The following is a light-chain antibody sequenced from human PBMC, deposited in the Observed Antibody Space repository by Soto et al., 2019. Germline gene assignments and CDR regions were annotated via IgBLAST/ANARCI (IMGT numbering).Light chain of an antibody. CDR2: QDS. CDR1: KLGDKY. CDR3: QAWDSSTVV. J-gene: IGLJ2*01. Sequence: SYELTQPPSVSVSPGQTASITCSGDKLGDKYACWYQQKPGQSPVLVIYQDSKRPSGIPERFSGSNSGNTATLTISGTQAMDGADYYCQAWDSSTVVCGGGPKLTVL. V-gene: IGLV3-1*01.